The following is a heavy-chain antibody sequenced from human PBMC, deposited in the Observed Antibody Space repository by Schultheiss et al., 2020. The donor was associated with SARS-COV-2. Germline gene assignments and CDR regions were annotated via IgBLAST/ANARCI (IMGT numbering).Heavy chain of an antibody. V-gene: IGHV3-48*01. CDR1: GFTFSSYS. CDR3: ARVFRPTALYYYYYMDV. Sequence: GGSLRLSCAASGFTFSSYSMNWVRQAPGKGLEWVSYISSSSSTIYYADSVKGRFTISRDNAKNSLYLQMNSLRAEDTAVYYCARVFRPTALYYYYYMDVWGKGTTVTVSS. CDR2: ISSSSSTI. J-gene: IGHJ6*03.